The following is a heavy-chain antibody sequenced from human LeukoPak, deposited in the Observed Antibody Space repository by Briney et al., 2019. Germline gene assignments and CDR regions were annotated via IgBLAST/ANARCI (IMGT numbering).Heavy chain of an antibody. J-gene: IGHJ4*02. CDR3: ATLGMVAAAYYFDY. D-gene: IGHD2-15*01. Sequence: ASVKVSCKVSGYTFTDYYMHWVQQAPGKGLEWMGLVDPEDGETIYAEKFQGRVTITADTFTDTAYMELSSLRSEDTAVYYCATLGMVAAAYYFDYWGQGTLVTVSS. CDR2: VDPEDGET. V-gene: IGHV1-69-2*01. CDR1: GYTFTDYY.